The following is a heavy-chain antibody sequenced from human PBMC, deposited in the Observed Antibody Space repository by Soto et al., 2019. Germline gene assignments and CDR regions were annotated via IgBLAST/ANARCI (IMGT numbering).Heavy chain of an antibody. Sequence: EVQLVESGGGLVQPGGSLRLSCAASGFTFSNYWMSWVHQAPGKGLEWVANIKVDGSEKYYVDSVKGRFTISRDNAKNSLYLQINSLRAEDTAVYYCAGVAVRGQGTLVTVSS. J-gene: IGHJ4*02. V-gene: IGHV3-7*05. CDR3: AGVAV. CDR2: IKVDGSEK. CDR1: GFTFSNYW. D-gene: IGHD6-19*01.